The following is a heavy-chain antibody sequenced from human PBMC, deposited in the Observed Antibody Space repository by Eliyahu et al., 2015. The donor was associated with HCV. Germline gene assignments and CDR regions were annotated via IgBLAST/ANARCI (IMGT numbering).Heavy chain of an antibody. J-gene: IGHJ5*02. CDR1: GGSITTYX. V-gene: IGHV4-59*01. D-gene: IGHD6-19*01. CDR3: ASGGGGIAVAGTGGWFDP. CDR2: IHSXGSA. Sequence: QVQLQESGPGLVRPSETLSLSCTVXGGSITTYXWSWIRQPPGKGLEWIGYIHSXGSANYNPSLKSRVTISVDTSKNQFSLNLTSVTAADTAVYYCASGGGGIAVAGTGGWFDPWGQGTLVTVSS.